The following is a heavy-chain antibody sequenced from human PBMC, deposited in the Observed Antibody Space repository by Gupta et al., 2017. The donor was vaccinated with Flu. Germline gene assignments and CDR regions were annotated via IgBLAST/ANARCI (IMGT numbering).Heavy chain of an antibody. CDR1: GGSISSYY. J-gene: IGHJ5*02. D-gene: IGHD3-10*01. V-gene: IGHV4-59*08. CDR2: IYYRGST. Sequence: QVQLQESGPGLVKPSETLSLTCTVAGGSISSYYWSWIRQPPGKGLEWIGYIYYRGSTNYNPSLKSRVTISVDTSKNQFSLKLSSVTAADTAVYYCARHIGDRRRVPNNWFDPWGQGTLVTVSS. CDR3: ARHIGDRRRVPNNWFDP.